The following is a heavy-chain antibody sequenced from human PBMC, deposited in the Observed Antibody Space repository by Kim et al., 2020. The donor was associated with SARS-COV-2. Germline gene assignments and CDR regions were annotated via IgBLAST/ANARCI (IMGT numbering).Heavy chain of an antibody. J-gene: IGHJ6*02. V-gene: IGHV3-15*01. CDR1: GFTFSKAW. CDR2: IKTKTDGDTT. CDR3: TDPSRWDDLDV. D-gene: IGHD6-19*01. Sequence: GGSLRLSCAASGFTFSKAWTSWVRQAPGKGLEWVGFIKTKTDGDTTDYAAPVQGRFTISRDDSQNTVYLQMNSLKTEDTAVYYCTDPSRWDDLDVWGQGT.